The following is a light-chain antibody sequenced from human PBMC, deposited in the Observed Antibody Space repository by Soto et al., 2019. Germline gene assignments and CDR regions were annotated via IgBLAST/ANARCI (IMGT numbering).Light chain of an antibody. CDR3: QQLYTLPFT. CDR1: QGIRND. Sequence: DIHMTHSPSSLSSSVGDRFTITCRASQGIRNDLSWYQQKPGKAPKRLIYAASSLHSGVPSRFSGSGSGTEFTLTISGLLPEDFAAYHCQQLYTLPFTFGQGTRLEIK. J-gene: IGKJ5*01. CDR2: AAS. V-gene: IGKV1-17*01.